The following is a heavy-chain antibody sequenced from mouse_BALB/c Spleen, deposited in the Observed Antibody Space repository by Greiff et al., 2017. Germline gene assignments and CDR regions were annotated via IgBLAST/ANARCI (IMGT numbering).Heavy chain of an antibody. CDR3: ARARGSTMITYYAMDY. D-gene: IGHD2-4*01. Sequence: LVESGPELVRPGVSVKISCKGSSYTFTDYAMHWVKQSHAKSLEWIGVISTYYGNTNYNQKFKGKATMTVDKSSSTAYMELARLTSEDSAVYYCARARGSTMITYYAMDYWGQGTAVTVSS. J-gene: IGHJ4*01. CDR2: ISTYYGNT. CDR1: SYTFTDYA. V-gene: IGHV1-67*01.